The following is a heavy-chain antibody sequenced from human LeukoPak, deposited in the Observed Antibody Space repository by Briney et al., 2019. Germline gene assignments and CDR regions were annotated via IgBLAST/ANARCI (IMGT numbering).Heavy chain of an antibody. CDR2: ISRASESI. D-gene: IGHD1-26*01. J-gene: IGHJ4*02. Sequence: PGGSLRLSCAASGFNFNAYSMAWVRQAPGKGLEWVSLISRASESIFYADSVKGRFTISRDNAKDSLYLQMNSLRAEDTAVYYCARDSSRPSVGQIDYWGQGTLVTVSS. V-gene: IGHV3-21*01. CDR1: GFNFNAYS. CDR3: ARDSSRPSVGQIDY.